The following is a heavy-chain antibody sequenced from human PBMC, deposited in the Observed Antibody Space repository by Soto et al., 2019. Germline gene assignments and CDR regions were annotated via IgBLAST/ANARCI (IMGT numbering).Heavy chain of an antibody. CDR1: GGTFSSYA. Sequence: GASVKVSCKASGGTFSSYAISWVRQAPGQGLEWMGGIIPIFGTANYAQKFQGRVTITADESTSTAYMELSSLRSEDTAVYYCARGARKGYCISTSCEYYYYYGMDVWGQGTTVTVSS. J-gene: IGHJ6*02. V-gene: IGHV1-69*13. D-gene: IGHD2-2*01. CDR2: IIPIFGTA. CDR3: ARGARKGYCISTSCEYYYYYGMDV.